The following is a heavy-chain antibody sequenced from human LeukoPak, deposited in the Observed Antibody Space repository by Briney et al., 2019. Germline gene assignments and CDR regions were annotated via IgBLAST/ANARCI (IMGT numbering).Heavy chain of an antibody. D-gene: IGHD3-3*01. CDR1: GFILSGYF. Sequence: GVSLRLSCAASGFILSGYFMSWVRQAPGKGLEWVASIKHDGSEEYYVDSVRGRFTISRDNTKSSLYLQMSSLRAEDTAVYYCATDRGWRTSGYYLYYFESWGQGTLVTVSS. CDR2: IKHDGSEE. J-gene: IGHJ4*02. V-gene: IGHV3-7*01. CDR3: ATDRGWRTSGYYLYYFES.